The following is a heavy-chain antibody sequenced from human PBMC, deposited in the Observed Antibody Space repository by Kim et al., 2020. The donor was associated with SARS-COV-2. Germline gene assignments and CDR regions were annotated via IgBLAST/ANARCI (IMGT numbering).Heavy chain of an antibody. D-gene: IGHD2-15*01. CDR1: GFPFREDQ. Sequence: GGSLRLSCAGSGFPFREDQMSWIRQAPGKGLEWLSYISNSGDIIYYAESVKGRFTISRDNAKSSVYLQMNSLRAEDTAMYYCARGLRWTDYWGQGALGT. V-gene: IGHV3-11*01. CDR3: ARGLRWTDY. J-gene: IGHJ4*02. CDR2: ISNSGDII.